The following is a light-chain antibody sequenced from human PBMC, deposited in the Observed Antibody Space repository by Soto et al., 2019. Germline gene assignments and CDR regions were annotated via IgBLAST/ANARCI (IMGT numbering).Light chain of an antibody. CDR2: GAS. J-gene: IGKJ3*01. CDR3: QQFGSSPVIFT. CDR1: QSVRTK. Sequence: EIVMTQSPGTLYVSPGEGATLSCRASQSVRTKLAWYQQKAGQAPRLLIYGASTRATGIPDRFSGSGSGTDFTLTINRLEPEDFAVYYCQQFGSSPVIFTFGPGTKVDIK. V-gene: IGKV3-20*01.